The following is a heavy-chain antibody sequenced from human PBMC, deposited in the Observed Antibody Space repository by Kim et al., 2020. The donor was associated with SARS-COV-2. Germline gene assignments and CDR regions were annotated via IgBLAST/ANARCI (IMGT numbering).Heavy chain of an antibody. J-gene: IGHJ6*02. CDR2: ISSSGSTI. V-gene: IGHV3-48*03. CDR1: GFTFSSYE. Sequence: GGSLRLSCAASGFTFSSYEMNWVRQAPGKGLEWVSYISSSGSTIYYADSVKGRFTISRDNAKNSLYLQMNSLRAEDTAVYYCARAYDYVWGSYRPTYYYYGMDVWGQGTTVTVSS. CDR3: ARAYDYVWGSYRPTYYYYGMDV. D-gene: IGHD3-16*02.